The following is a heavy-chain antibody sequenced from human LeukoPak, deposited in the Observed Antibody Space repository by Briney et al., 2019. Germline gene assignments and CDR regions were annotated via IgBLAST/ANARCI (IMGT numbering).Heavy chain of an antibody. CDR3: ASGRYYFDY. CDR2: IASSSTV. Sequence: GGSLRLSCAASGFTFSSYGMSWVRQAPGKGLEWLSYIASSSTVYYADSVKGRFTISRDNAKNSLYLQMNSLRAEDTAVYYCASGRYYFDYWGQGTLVTVSS. V-gene: IGHV3-21*05. CDR1: GFTFSSYG. J-gene: IGHJ4*02.